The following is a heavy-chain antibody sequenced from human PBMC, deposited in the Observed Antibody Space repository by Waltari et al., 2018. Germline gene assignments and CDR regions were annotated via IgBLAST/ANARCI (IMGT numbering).Heavy chain of an antibody. J-gene: IGHJ4*02. D-gene: IGHD3-3*01. CDR1: GFPLRSFV. V-gene: IGHV3-30*18. CDR3: AKDGFLEYLYSVFDS. Sequence: QVQLVDSGGGVVQPGRRLSLSCAASGFPLRSFVIHWVRQAPGKGLESVAVISYDGSKKYYADSVKGRFTISRDNSNDTLYLQMNTLRPEDTAVYYCAKDGFLEYLYSVFDSWGQGTLVSVSS. CDR2: ISYDGSKK.